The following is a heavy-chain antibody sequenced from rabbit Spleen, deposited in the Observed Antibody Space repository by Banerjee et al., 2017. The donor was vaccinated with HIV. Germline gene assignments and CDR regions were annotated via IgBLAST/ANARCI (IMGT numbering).Heavy chain of an antibody. CDR2: INTYTAKS. J-gene: IGHJ6*01. D-gene: IGHD7-1*01. Sequence: QEQLVESGGGLVQPEGSLTLTCKASGVSLNDKDVMCWVRQAPGKGLEWIACINTYTAKSVYASWATGRFAISRTSSTTVFLQMTSLTAADTATYFCARFYAGYGDFGFAAMWCQGTLVTVS. CDR3: ARFYAGYGDFGFAAM. CDR1: GVSLNDKDV. V-gene: IGHV1S45*01.